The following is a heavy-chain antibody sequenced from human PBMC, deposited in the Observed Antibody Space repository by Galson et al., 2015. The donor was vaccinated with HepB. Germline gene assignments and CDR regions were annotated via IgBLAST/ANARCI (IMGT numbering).Heavy chain of an antibody. CDR2: ISDSGGHT. CDR1: GFTLRSYA. J-gene: IGHJ4*02. D-gene: IGHD2-2*02. Sequence: SLRLSCAASGFTLRSYAMSWVRQAPGKGLEWVSAISDSGGHTYYADSVKGRFTISRDNSKNTLYLQMNSLRPEDTAVYYCAKGGCSSTGCYIDYWGQGTLVTVSS. V-gene: IGHV3-23*01. CDR3: AKGGCSSTGCYIDY.